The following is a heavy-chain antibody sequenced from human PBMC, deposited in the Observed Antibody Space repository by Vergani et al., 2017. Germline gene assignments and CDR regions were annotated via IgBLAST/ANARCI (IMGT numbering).Heavy chain of an antibody. V-gene: IGHV3-48*04. CDR1: GFTFSSYS. CDR2: ISSSSSTI. CDR3: AREVLGSRGAFDI. D-gene: IGHD3-16*01. Sequence: EVQLVESGGGLVQPGGSLRLSCAASGFTFSSYSMNWVRQAPGKGLEWVSYISSSSSTIYYADSVKGRFTISRDNAKNSLYLQMNSLRAEDTAVYYCAREVLGSRGAFDIWGQGTMVTVSS. J-gene: IGHJ3*02.